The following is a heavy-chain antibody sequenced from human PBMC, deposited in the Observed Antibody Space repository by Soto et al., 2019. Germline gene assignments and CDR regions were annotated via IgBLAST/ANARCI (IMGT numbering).Heavy chain of an antibody. Sequence: QVQLVESGGGVVQPGGSLRLSCEVSGFTFSIYGVQWVRQAPGKGLECVAGISYDGSNKYYVDSVKGRFTISRDNSKSMLYMQMNILRPEDTAVYYCVRVGARFVWNVINDAFDIWGLGTKVTVAS. V-gene: IGHV3-30*03. D-gene: IGHD3-10*01. CDR3: VRVGARFVWNVINDAFDI. J-gene: IGHJ3*02. CDR2: ISYDGSNK. CDR1: GFTFSIYG.